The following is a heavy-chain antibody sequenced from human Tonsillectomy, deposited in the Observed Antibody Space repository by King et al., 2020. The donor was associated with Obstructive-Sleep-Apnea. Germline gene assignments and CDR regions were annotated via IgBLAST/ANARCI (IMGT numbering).Heavy chain of an antibody. D-gene: IGHD2-2*01. CDR1: GFTFSSYG. CDR3: ANTVKRDIVVVPAAIYATNDY. J-gene: IGHJ4*02. V-gene: IGHV3-30*02. CDR2: IRYDGSNK. Sequence: QLVQSGGGVVQPGGSLRLSCAASGFTFSSYGMHWVRQAPGKGLEWVAFIRYDGSNKYYADSVKGRFTISRDNSKNTLYLQMNSLRAEDTAVYYCANTVKRDIVVVPAAIYATNDYWGQGTLVTVSS.